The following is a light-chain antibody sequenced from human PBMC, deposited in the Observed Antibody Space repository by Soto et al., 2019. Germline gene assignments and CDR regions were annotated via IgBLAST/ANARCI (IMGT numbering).Light chain of an antibody. V-gene: IGLV1-51*01. Sequence: QSVLTQPPSVSAAPGQKVTISCSGSSSNIGNNSVSWYQQIPGTAPKLLIYDNNNRPSGIPDRFSGSKSGTSATLGITGLQTGDEADYYCGTWDSSLSAVVFGGGTKLTVL. CDR1: SSNIGNNS. J-gene: IGLJ2*01. CDR2: DNN. CDR3: GTWDSSLSAVV.